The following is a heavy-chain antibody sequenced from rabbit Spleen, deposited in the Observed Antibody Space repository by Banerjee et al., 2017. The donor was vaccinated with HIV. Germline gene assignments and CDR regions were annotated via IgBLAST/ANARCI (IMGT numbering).Heavy chain of an antibody. D-gene: IGHD1-1*01. V-gene: IGHV1S45*01. CDR3: ARDLVAVIGWNFNL. CDR1: GFSFSNRYV. J-gene: IGHJ4*01. Sequence: QEQLVESGGGLVQPEGSLTLTCKASGFSFSNRYVMSWVRQAPGKGLEWIACINIVTGKSVYASWAKGRFTMSRTSSTTVTLQMTSLTAADTATYFCARDLVAVIGWNFNLWGPGTLVTVS. CDR2: INIVTGKS.